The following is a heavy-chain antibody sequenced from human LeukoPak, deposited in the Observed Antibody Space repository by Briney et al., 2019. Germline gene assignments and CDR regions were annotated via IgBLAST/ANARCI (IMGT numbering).Heavy chain of an antibody. CDR2: ISSSSSTI. CDR3: ARDLGSVTTWYFDY. Sequence: GGSLRLSCAASGFTFSSYSMHWVRQAPGKGLEWVSYISSSSSTIYYADSVKGRFTISRDNAKNSLYLQMNSLRDEDTAVYYCARDLGSVTTWYFDYWGQGTLVTVSS. J-gene: IGHJ4*02. V-gene: IGHV3-48*02. CDR1: GFTFSSYS. D-gene: IGHD4-17*01.